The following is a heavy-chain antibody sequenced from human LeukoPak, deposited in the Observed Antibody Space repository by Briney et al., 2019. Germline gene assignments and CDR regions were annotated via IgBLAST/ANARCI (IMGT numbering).Heavy chain of an antibody. Sequence: ASVKVSSTASGYTFTSYPLHWVRHAPGQGLERMGIIYSSGDVRGHAQNFQDRLTMTRDTSTSTIYMELSSLGSEDTAVYYCSRETPDAYNFDYWGQGTRVSVSS. CDR3: SRETPDAYNFDY. CDR2: IYSSGDVR. D-gene: IGHD1-1*01. J-gene: IGHJ4*02. CDR1: GYTFTSYP. V-gene: IGHV1-46*01.